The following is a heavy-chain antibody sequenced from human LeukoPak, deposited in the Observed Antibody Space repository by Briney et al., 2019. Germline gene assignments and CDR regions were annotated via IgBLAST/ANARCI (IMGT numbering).Heavy chain of an antibody. Sequence: ASETLSLTCAVYGGSFSGYYWSWIRQPPGKGLEWIGEINHSGSTNYNPSLKSRVTISVDTSKNQFSLNLSSVTAADTAVYYCARERRTLYFDYWGQGTLVTVSS. CDR1: GGSFSGYY. CDR2: INHSGST. V-gene: IGHV4-34*01. J-gene: IGHJ4*02. D-gene: IGHD1-1*01. CDR3: ARERRTLYFDY.